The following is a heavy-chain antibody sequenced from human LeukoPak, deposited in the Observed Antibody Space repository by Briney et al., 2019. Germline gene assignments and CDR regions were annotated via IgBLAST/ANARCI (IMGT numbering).Heavy chain of an antibody. D-gene: IGHD6-19*01. CDR2: ISSDGNLA. V-gene: IGHV3-64D*08. CDR1: GVTFSSYS. J-gene: IGHJ4*02. CDR3: VKGSGTGWYGY. Sequence: GGALRLSCSASGVTFSSYSMHWGRQAPGKGLDYVSAISSDGNLAYYGDSVKGRFIIYRDNSKNTLYLQMSSLRAEDTAVYYCVKGSGTGWYGYWGQGTLVTVSS.